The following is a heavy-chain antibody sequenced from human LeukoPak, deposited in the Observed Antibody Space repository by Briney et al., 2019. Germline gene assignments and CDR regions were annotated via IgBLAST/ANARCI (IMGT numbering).Heavy chain of an antibody. CDR3: ANEIRPNDY. CDR2: ISISGGTT. Sequence: GGSLRLSCTASAFAFSNHAMSWVRQAPGKGLEWVSSISISGGTTYYADSVKGRFTISRENSKSALYLQMNNLRADDTAVYYCANEIRPNDYWGQGTLVTVSS. CDR1: AFAFSNHA. D-gene: IGHD4-17*01. V-gene: IGHV3-23*01. J-gene: IGHJ4*02.